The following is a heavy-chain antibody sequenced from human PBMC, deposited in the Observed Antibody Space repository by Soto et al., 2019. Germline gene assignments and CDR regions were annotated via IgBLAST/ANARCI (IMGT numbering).Heavy chain of an antibody. CDR3: GRLSHVYGDYAGAFDI. D-gene: IGHD4-17*01. CDR1: GYTFTTFW. Sequence: RGESLKISCKGSGYTFTTFWIGWVRQLPGKGLERMGIIYPGDSDTRYSPSFRGQVTISADKSITTVYLQWSSLKASDTAMYYCGRLSHVYGDYAGAFDIWGQGTMVTVSS. V-gene: IGHV5-51*01. CDR2: IYPGDSDT. J-gene: IGHJ3*02.